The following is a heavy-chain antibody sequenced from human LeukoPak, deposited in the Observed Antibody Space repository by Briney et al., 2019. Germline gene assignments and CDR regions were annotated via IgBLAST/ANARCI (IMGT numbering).Heavy chain of an antibody. CDR2: ISGSGGST. V-gene: IGHV3-23*01. Sequence: GGSLRLSCAASGFTFSSYAMSWVRQAPGKGLEWVSAISGSGGSTYYADSAKGRFTISRDNSKNTLYLQINSLRAEDTAVYYCAKDSVYCSSTSCYVYWGQGTLVTVSS. CDR3: AKDSVYCSSTSCYVY. D-gene: IGHD2-2*01. CDR1: GFTFSSYA. J-gene: IGHJ4*02.